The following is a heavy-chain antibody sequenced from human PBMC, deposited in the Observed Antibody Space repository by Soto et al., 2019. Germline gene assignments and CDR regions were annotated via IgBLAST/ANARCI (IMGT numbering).Heavy chain of an antibody. CDR2: ISDSGST. V-gene: IGHV3-23*01. CDR1: GFTFSNHA. Sequence: EVQLLESGGALVQPGGSLRLSCAASGFTFSNHAMNWVRQAPGKGLEWVSTISDSGSTYYADSGKDRFTISRDNSKNTMYLQMNSLRAEDTAVYYCARDTGGHYCTSTSCLYFFDLWGQGTLVIASS. J-gene: IGHJ4*02. D-gene: IGHD2-2*01. CDR3: ARDTGGHYCTSTSCLYFFDL.